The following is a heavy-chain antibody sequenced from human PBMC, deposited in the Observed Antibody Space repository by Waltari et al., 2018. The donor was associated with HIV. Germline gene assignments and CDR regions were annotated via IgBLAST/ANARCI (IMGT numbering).Heavy chain of an antibody. V-gene: IGHV5-51*03. D-gene: IGHD5-18*01. CDR3: ARRRIQLWLDYFDY. CDR2: IYPGDSDT. J-gene: IGHJ4*02. Sequence: EVQLVQSGAEVKKPGESLKISCKGSGYSFTSYWNGWGRPMPGKGLGWVGIIYPGDSDTTYSPSFQGQVTISADKSISTAYLQWSSLKASDTAMYYCARRRIQLWLDYFDYWGQGTLVTVSS. CDR1: GYSFTSYW.